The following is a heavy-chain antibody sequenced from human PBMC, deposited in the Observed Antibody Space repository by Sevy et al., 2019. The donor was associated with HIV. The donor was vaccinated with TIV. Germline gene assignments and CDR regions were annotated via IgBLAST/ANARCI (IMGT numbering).Heavy chain of an antibody. CDR3: AREIYFYENSGFYYVES. D-gene: IGHD3-22*01. Sequence: SETLSLTCNVSVASVSSGKYYWTWIRQPPGKDLEWIGHVSYSGRTNYNTSLKSRVTISEDTSKNQLPLSLNSMTATDTATYYCAREIYFYENSGFYYVESWGLGNLVTVSS. J-gene: IGHJ4*01. V-gene: IGHV4-61*01. CDR1: VASVSSGKYY. CDR2: VSYSGRT.